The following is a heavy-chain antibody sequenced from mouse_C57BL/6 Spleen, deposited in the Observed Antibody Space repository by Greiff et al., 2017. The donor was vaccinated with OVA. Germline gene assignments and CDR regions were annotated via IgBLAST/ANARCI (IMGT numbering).Heavy chain of an antibody. CDR3: ERDSSGYGAWFAY. D-gene: IGHD3-2*02. CDR1: GYEFSSSW. J-gene: IGHJ3*01. CDR2: IYPGDGDT. Sequence: QVQLKESGPELVKPGASVKISCKASGYEFSSSWMNWVKQRPGKGLEWIGRIYPGDGDTNYNGQFKGKATLTADKSSSTAYMQLSSLTSEDSAVYVCERDSSGYGAWFAYWGQGTLVTVSA. V-gene: IGHV1-82*01.